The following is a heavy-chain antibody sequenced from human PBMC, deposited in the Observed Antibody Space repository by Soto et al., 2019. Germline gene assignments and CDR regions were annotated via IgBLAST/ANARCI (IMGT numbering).Heavy chain of an antibody. V-gene: IGHV4-30-2*01. CDR1: GGSISSCGYS. CDR3: ARVPDR. CDR2: IDHSGST. Sequence: QLQLQESGSGLVKPSQTLSLTCAVSGGSISSCGYSWSWIRQPPGKVLVWIGYIDHSGSTYYNQSLKSRVNISVDRSKNQFSLKLSSVTAAYTSVYYCARVPDRWGQGTLVTVSS. D-gene: IGHD2-2*01. J-gene: IGHJ5*02.